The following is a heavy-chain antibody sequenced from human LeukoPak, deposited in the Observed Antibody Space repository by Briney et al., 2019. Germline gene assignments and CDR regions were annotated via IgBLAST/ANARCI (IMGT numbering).Heavy chain of an antibody. V-gene: IGHV3-23*01. CDR3: AKDPAYYYGSSAYYYFDY. D-gene: IGHD3-22*01. CDR2: ISGSGGST. J-gene: IGHJ4*02. Sequence: PGGSLRLSCAASGFTFSSYAMSWVRQAPGKGLEWVSTISGSGGSTYYADSVKGRFTISRDNSKNTLYLQMNSLRAEDTAVYYCAKDPAYYYGSSAYYYFDYWGQGTLVTASS. CDR1: GFTFSSYA.